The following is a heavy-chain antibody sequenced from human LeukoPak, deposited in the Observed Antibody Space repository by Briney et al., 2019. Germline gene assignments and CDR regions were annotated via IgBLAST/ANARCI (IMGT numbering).Heavy chain of an antibody. CDR1: GGTFSSYA. CDR3: ARAIVGATISAFDI. CDR2: IIPILGIA. V-gene: IGHV1-69*04. J-gene: IGHJ3*02. D-gene: IGHD1-26*01. Sequence: SVKVSCKASGGTFSSYAISWVRQAPGQGLEWMGRIIPILGIANYAQKFQGRVTITADKSTSTAYMELSSLRSEDTAVYYCARAIVGATISAFDIWGQGTMVTVSS.